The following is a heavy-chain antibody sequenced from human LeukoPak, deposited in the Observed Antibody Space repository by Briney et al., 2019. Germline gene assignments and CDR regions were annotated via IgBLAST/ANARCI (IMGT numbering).Heavy chain of an antibody. CDR1: GFTFSDYY. Sequence: PGGSLRLSCAASGFTFSDYYMSWIRQAPGKGLEWVSYISSSGSTIYYAGSVKGRFTISRDNAKNSLYLQMNSLRAEDTAVYYCARKNYDILTGYFFNPNWYFDLWGRGTLVTVSS. D-gene: IGHD3-9*01. J-gene: IGHJ2*01. CDR2: ISSSGSTI. V-gene: IGHV3-11*01. CDR3: ARKNYDILTGYFFNPNWYFDL.